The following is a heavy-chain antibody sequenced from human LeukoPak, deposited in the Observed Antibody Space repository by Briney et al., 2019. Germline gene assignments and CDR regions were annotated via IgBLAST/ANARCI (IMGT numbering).Heavy chain of an antibody. CDR3: ARGSEYFQH. V-gene: IGHV3-66*01. Sequence: PGGSLRLSCADSGFTVSSNSMSWVRQAPGKGLEWVSIIYSGGNTFHADSVKARFSISRDESRDTVYLQTNSLRAEDTAVYYCARGSEYFQHWGQGTLVTVSS. CDR2: IYSGGNT. CDR1: GFTVSSNS. J-gene: IGHJ1*01.